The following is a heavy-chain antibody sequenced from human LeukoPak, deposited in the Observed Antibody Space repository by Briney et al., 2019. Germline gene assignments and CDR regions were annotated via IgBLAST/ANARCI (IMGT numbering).Heavy chain of an antibody. J-gene: IGHJ4*02. V-gene: IGHV4-59*01. D-gene: IGHD6-6*01. CDR2: IYYSGST. CDR1: GGSISSYY. Sequence: SETLSLTCTVSGGSISSYYWSWIRQPPGKGLEWMGYIYYSGSTNYNPSLKSRVTISVDTSKNQFSLKRSSVTAADTAVYYCARDKSSSFDYWGQGTLVTVSS. CDR3: ARDKSSSFDY.